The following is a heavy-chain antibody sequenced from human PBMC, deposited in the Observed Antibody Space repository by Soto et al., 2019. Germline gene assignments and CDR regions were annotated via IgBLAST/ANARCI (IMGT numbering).Heavy chain of an antibody. CDR3: VGSAGTDYF. V-gene: IGHV1-69*01. J-gene: IGHJ1*01. CDR1: GGTFTSYV. CDR2: IIPMFGTP. Sequence: QVQLVQSGAEVKKPGSSVKVSCKASGGTFTSYVISWVRQAPGQGPEWMGGIIPMFGTPDYAQRFQGRVTITADESTNTAYMELNSLRTDATASNAGVGSAGTDYF. D-gene: IGHD2-15*01.